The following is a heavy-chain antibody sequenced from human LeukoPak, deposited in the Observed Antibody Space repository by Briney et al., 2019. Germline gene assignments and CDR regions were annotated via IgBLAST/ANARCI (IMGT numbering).Heavy chain of an antibody. Sequence: PSETLSLTCAVYGGSFSGYYWSWIRQPPGKGLEWIGEINHSGSTNYNPSLKSRVTISVDTSKNQFSLKLSSVTAADTAVYYCARVRIQLWQKYYFDYWGRGTLVTVSS. CDR1: GGSFSGYY. J-gene: IGHJ4*02. D-gene: IGHD5-18*01. CDR3: ARVRIQLWQKYYFDY. CDR2: INHSGST. V-gene: IGHV4-34*01.